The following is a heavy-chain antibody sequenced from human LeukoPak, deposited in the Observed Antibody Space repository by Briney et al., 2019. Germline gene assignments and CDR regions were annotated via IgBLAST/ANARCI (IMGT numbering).Heavy chain of an antibody. J-gene: IGHJ4*02. V-gene: IGHV1-69*05. D-gene: IGHD6-13*01. CDR1: GGTFSSYA. CDR2: IIPIFGTA. Sequence: ALVKVSCKASGGTFSSYAISWVRQAPGQGLEWMGGIIPIFGTANYAQKFQGRVTITTDESTSTAYMELSSLRSEDTAVYYCASEVAAAGLDYWGQGTLVTVSS. CDR3: ASEVAAAGLDY.